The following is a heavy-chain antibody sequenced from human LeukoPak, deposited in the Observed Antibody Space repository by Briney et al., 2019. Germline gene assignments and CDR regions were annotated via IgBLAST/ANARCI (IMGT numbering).Heavy chain of an antibody. J-gene: IGHJ4*02. CDR3: ARSPFTTWVWGSYRRVSYFDY. CDR1: GGSFSGYY. CDR2: INHSGST. V-gene: IGHV4-34*01. D-gene: IGHD3-16*02. Sequence: SETLSLTCAVYGGSFSGYYWRWIRQPPGKGLEWIGEINHSGSTNYNPSLKSRVTISVDTSKNQFSLKLSSVTAADTAVYYCARSPFTTWVWGSYRRVSYFDYWGQGTLVTVSS.